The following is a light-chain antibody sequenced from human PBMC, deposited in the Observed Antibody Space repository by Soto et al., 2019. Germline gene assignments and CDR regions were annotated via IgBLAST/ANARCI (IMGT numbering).Light chain of an antibody. CDR1: QNIKTY. Sequence: DIQMTQSPSSLYASVGDSVTVTCRASQNIKTYLNWYQQKQGKXXKXXMYAASSLQSGVPSRFSGSGSGTELTLNISSLQPDDGATYDGQQYDSFSVTFGQGTKVDIK. J-gene: IGKJ1*01. CDR3: QQYDSFSVT. V-gene: IGKV1-5*01. CDR2: AAS.